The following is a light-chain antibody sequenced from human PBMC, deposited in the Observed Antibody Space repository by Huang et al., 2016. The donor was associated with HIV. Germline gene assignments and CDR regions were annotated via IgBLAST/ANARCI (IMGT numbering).Light chain of an antibody. CDR3: HQYGTSPYT. CDR1: QSLSHSF. CDR2: AAS. Sequence: EVLLTQSPGTLSSSPGERVTVSCMASQSLSHSFVAWYQQRPGQAPRLLIYAASTRASGIPDRFSGSGSGTDFTLTINRLEPSDFALYYCHQYGTSPYTFGQGTNLDVK. V-gene: IGKV3-20*01. J-gene: IGKJ2*01.